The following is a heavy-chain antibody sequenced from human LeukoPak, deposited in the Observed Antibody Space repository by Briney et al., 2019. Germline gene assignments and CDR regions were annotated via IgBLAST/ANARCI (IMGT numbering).Heavy chain of an antibody. V-gene: IGHV3-48*02. CDR1: GFAFSSYA. D-gene: IGHD6-6*01. CDR3: ARSANPGVHDFDP. J-gene: IGHJ5*02. Sequence: GGSLRPSCTASGFAFSSYAMAWVRQAPGKGLEWLSYISSSSKINYADSVKGRFTISRDNAKNSLYLQMISLRDEDTAVYYCARSANPGVHDFDPWGQGTLVTVSS. CDR2: ISSSSKI.